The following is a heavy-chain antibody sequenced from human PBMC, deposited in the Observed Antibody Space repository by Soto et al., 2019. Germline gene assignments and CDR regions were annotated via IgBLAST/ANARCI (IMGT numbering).Heavy chain of an antibody. CDR2: IYLGDSDI. D-gene: IGHD2-2*01. CDR1: GNSFTNNW. Sequence: PGESLKISCKGYGNSFTNNWIGWVRQMPGKGLEWMGIIYLGDSDIRYSPSLQSQVTISADKSTSTAYLQWSSLKASDTAMYYCARQRVAAAIGYFDSWGQGTTVTVSS. V-gene: IGHV5-51*01. CDR3: ARQRVAAAIGYFDS. J-gene: IGHJ4*02.